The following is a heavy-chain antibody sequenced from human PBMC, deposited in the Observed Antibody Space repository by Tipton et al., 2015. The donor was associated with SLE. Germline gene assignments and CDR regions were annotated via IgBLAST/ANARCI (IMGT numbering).Heavy chain of an antibody. CDR3: AGVYYDLWIGYYD. Sequence: TLSLTCTVSGGSISSSTWWSWVRQPPGKGLEWIGEIHHSGSTNYNPSLKTRVTISIDKSKNQFPLNMNSVTAADTAVYYCAGVYYDLWIGYYDWGQGTLGTVSS. CDR2: IHHSGST. D-gene: IGHD3-3*01. J-gene: IGHJ4*02. CDR1: GGSISSSTW. V-gene: IGHV4-4*02.